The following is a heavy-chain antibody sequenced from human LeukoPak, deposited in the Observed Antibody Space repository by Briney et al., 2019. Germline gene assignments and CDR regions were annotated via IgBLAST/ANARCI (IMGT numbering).Heavy chain of an antibody. Sequence: VRSLRLSCAASGFTFSSYGMHWVRQAPGKGLEWVAVISYDGSNKYYADSVKGRFTISRDNSKNTLYLQMNSLRAEDTAVYYCAKDSAILRYFDWRFDYWGQGTLVTVSS. D-gene: IGHD3-9*01. V-gene: IGHV3-30*18. CDR3: AKDSAILRYFDWRFDY. J-gene: IGHJ4*02. CDR1: GFTFSSYG. CDR2: ISYDGSNK.